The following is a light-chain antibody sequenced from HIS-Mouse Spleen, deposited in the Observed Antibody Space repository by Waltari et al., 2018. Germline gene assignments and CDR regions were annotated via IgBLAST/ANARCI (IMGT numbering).Light chain of an antibody. CDR2: EDS. CDR3: YSTDSSGNHYV. Sequence: SYELTQPPSVSVSPGQPARITCSGAASPKKYAYWYQQKSGQAPVLVIYEDSKRPSGIPERFSGSSSGTMATLTISGAQVEDEADYYCYSTDSSGNHYVFGTGTKVTVL. V-gene: IGLV3-10*01. J-gene: IGLJ1*01. CDR1: ASPKKY.